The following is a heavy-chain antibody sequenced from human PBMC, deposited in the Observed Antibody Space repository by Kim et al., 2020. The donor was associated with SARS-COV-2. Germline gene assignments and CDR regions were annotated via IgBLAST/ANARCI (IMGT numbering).Heavy chain of an antibody. Sequence: ASVKVSCKASGYTFTSNPVNWVRQAPGQGLEWMGWINTKTGNPSYARCFTGRFVFSLDTSVSSSSFQISSLKAEHTAIYYCARGPGPVDPWGQGTPVTVS. CDR2: INTKTGNP. D-gene: IGHD2-2*01. V-gene: IGHV7-4-1*02. CDR1: GYTFTSNP. J-gene: IGHJ5*02. CDR3: ARGPGPVDP.